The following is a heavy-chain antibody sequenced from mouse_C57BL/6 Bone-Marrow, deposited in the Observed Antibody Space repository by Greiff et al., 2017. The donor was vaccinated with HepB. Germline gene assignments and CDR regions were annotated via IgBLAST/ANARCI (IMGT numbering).Heavy chain of an antibody. Sequence: QVQLQQPGAELVKPGASVKLSCKASGYTFTSYWMQWVKQRPGQGLEWIGEIDPSDSYTNYNQKFKGKATLTVDTSSSTAYMQLRSLTSEDSAVYYCAREGYLGTVVVPGVWGTGTTVTVSS. CDR3: AREGYLGTVVVPGV. CDR1: GYTFTSYW. D-gene: IGHD1-1*01. CDR2: IDPSDSYT. J-gene: IGHJ1*03. V-gene: IGHV1-50*01.